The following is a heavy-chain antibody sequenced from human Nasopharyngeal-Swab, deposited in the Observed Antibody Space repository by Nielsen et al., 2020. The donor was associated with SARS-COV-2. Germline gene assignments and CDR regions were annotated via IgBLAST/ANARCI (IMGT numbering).Heavy chain of an antibody. Sequence: GGSLRLSCAASGFTFSDYYMSWIRQAPGKGLEWVSYISSSSSYTNYADSVKGRFTISRDNAKNSLYLQMNSLRAEDTAVYYCAKEYSSGWYFPGYWGQGTLVTVSS. CDR3: AKEYSSGWYFPGY. V-gene: IGHV3-11*06. CDR1: GFTFSDYY. J-gene: IGHJ4*02. CDR2: ISSSSSYT. D-gene: IGHD6-19*01.